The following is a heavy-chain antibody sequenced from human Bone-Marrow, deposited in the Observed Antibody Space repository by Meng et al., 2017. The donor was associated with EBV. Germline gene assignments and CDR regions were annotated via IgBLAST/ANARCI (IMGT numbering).Heavy chain of an antibody. CDR2: IIPIFGTA. Sequence: QVQVVRPGAEVKKPGSSVKVPCKASGGTFSSYAISWVRQAPGQGLEWMGGIIPIFGTANYAQKFQGRVTITADESTSTAYMELSSLRSEDTAVYYCAREQLEGTVATNRPFDYWGQGTLVTVSS. J-gene: IGHJ4*02. V-gene: IGHV1-69*01. CDR1: GGTFSSYA. D-gene: IGHD4-23*01. CDR3: AREQLEGTVATNRPFDY.